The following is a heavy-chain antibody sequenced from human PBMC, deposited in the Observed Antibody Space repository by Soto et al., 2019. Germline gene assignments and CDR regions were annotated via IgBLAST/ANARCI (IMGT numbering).Heavy chain of an antibody. V-gene: IGHV3-53*01. Sequence: GALRLSCAASGFTVSSKYMTWVRQAPGKGLEWVSVIYGGGTTYYADSVKGRFTISRDTSKNTLYLQMNSLRAEDTAVYYCVQTTGWPGFDFWGQGTLVTVSS. CDR3: VQTTGWPGFDF. CDR2: IYGGGTT. CDR1: GFTVSSKY. D-gene: IGHD6-19*01. J-gene: IGHJ4*02.